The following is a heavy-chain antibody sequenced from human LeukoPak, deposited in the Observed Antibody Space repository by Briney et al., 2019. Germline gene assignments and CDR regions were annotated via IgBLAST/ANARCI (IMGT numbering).Heavy chain of an antibody. Sequence: ASVKASCKASGYTFTSYYMHWVRQAPGQGLEWMGIINPSGGSTSYAQKFQGRVTMTRDTSTSTVYMELSSLRSEDTAVYYCARDKGWYDSSGYYYVGVLGDWGQGTLVTVSS. V-gene: IGHV1-46*01. CDR3: ARDKGWYDSSGYYYVGVLGD. CDR1: GYTFTSYY. D-gene: IGHD3-22*01. J-gene: IGHJ4*02. CDR2: INPSGGST.